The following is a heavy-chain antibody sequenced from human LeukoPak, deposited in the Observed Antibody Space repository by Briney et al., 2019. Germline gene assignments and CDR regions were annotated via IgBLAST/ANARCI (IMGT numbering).Heavy chain of an antibody. V-gene: IGHV3-53*04. CDR1: GFTVSSNY. Sequence: PGGSLRLSRAASGFTVSSNYMSWVRQPPAKGLGWGSVIYSGGSTYYADSVKGRFTISRHNSKNTLYLQMNSLRAEDTAVYYCARAPYYYDFPDYWGQGTLVTVSS. D-gene: IGHD3-22*01. CDR2: IYSGGST. J-gene: IGHJ4*02. CDR3: ARAPYYYDFPDY.